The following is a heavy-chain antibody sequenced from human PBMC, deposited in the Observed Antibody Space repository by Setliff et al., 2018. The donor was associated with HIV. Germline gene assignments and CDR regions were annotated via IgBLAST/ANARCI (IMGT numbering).Heavy chain of an antibody. V-gene: IGHV3-33*06. J-gene: IGHJ4*02. Sequence: GGSLRLSCAPSGFTFTNHAMHWVRQAPGKGLEWVAVIWFDGSRKYYADSVKGRFTISRDTSNNTLYLQMNSLRAEDTAVYYCAKDGLAGYFESWGLGTLVTVSS. D-gene: IGHD1-1*01. CDR3: AKDGLAGYFES. CDR2: IWFDGSRK. CDR1: GFTFTNHA.